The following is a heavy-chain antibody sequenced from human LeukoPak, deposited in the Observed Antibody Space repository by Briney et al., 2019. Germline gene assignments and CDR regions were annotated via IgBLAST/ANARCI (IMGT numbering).Heavy chain of an antibody. CDR1: RFTFSNYA. Sequence: GGSLRLSCAASRFTFSNYAMTWVRQGPGKGLEWVSSISSSSSYIYYADSVKGRFTISRDNAKNSLYLQMNSLRAEDTAVYYCARGLRHASRGGYYYYYMDVWGKGTTVTVSS. V-gene: IGHV3-21*01. D-gene: IGHD3-10*01. CDR3: ARGLRHASRGGYYYYYMDV. J-gene: IGHJ6*03. CDR2: ISSSSSYI.